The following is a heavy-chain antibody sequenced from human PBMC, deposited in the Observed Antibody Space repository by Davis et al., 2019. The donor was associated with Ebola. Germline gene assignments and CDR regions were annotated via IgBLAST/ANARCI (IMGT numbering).Heavy chain of an antibody. CDR1: GYTFTSYV. Sequence: ASVKVSCKASGYTFTSYVLHWVRQAPGQGLEWMGIINPSGGSTSYAQKFQGRVTMTRDTSTSTVYMELSSLRSEDTAVYYCARTTVLHAGGLLFDYWGQGTLVTVSS. CDR2: INPSGGST. D-gene: IGHD1-14*01. CDR3: ARTTVLHAGGLLFDY. V-gene: IGHV1-46*01. J-gene: IGHJ4*02.